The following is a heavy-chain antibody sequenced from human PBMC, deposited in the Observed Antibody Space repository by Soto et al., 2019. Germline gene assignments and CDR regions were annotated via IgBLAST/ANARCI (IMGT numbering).Heavy chain of an antibody. CDR2: VSGYNGNT. Sequence: QVQLVQSGAEVKKPGASVKVSCKASGYTFTNYGISWVRQAPGQGLEWMGWVSGYNGNTNYAQKLRGRVTMTTDTSTSTAYMELRTLRSDDTAVDYCARDEGSHGFDSWGQGTLVTVSS. CDR1: GYTFTNYG. CDR3: ARDEGSHGFDS. D-gene: IGHD6-19*01. V-gene: IGHV1-18*04. J-gene: IGHJ4*02.